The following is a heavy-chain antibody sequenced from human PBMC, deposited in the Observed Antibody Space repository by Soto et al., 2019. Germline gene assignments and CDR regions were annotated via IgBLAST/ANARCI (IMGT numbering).Heavy chain of an antibody. D-gene: IGHD6-19*01. J-gene: IGHJ4*02. Sequence: GGSLRLSCAASGFTFSSYGMHWVRQAPGKGLEWVAVISYDGSNKYYADSVKGRFTISRDNSKNTLYLQMNSLRAEDTAVYDCAKESRLYGWFRPGPFDYWGQGTLVTVSS. CDR1: GFTFSSYG. CDR2: ISYDGSNK. V-gene: IGHV3-30*18. CDR3: AKESRLYGWFRPGPFDY.